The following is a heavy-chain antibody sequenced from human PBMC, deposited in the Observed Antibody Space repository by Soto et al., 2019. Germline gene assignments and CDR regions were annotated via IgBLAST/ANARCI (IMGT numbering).Heavy chain of an antibody. CDR1: GGSFTSNNW. D-gene: IGHD1-7*01. CDR3: ASRDPGTSVDY. Sequence: SETLSLTCAVSGGSFTSNNWWTWVRQPPGQGLEWIGEIYRTGSTNYNPSLKSRVTISLDKSENQFSLKVTSLTAADTAVYYCASRDPGTSVDYWGQGTMVTVSS. V-gene: IGHV4-4*02. J-gene: IGHJ4*03. CDR2: IYRTGST.